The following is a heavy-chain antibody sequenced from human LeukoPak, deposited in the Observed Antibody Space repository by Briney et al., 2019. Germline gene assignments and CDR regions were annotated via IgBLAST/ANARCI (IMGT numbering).Heavy chain of an antibody. Sequence: GGSLRLSCAASGFTFSAYSMNWVRQAPGKGLEWISYIGISSGNTKYADSVKGRFTIPGDKAKNSLYLQMNSLRVEDTAVYYCARDYKYAFDNWGQGTLVTVSS. CDR3: ARDYKYAFDN. D-gene: IGHD5-24*01. CDR1: GFTFSAYS. CDR2: IGISSGNT. J-gene: IGHJ4*02. V-gene: IGHV3-48*01.